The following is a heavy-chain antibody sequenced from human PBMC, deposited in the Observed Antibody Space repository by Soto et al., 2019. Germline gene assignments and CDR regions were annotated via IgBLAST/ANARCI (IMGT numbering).Heavy chain of an antibody. V-gene: IGHV3-23*01. CDR2: IGGSGDT. Sequence: PGGSLRLSCAASGFTFSNQAMSWVRQASGKGLEWVSGIGGSGDTYYADSVKGRFTVSRDNSKNTLYLQMNSLRAEDTAVYYCATRNYYDSRGYYYYYFDYWGQGTLVTVSS. CDR1: GFTFSNQA. D-gene: IGHD3-22*01. J-gene: IGHJ4*02. CDR3: ATRNYYDSRGYYYYYFDY.